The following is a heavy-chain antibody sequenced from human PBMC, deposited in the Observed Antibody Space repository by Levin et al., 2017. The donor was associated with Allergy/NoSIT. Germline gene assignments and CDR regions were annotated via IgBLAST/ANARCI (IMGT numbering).Heavy chain of an antibody. V-gene: IGHV4-39*01. J-gene: IGHJ3*02. D-gene: IGHD3-22*01. CDR2: IYYSGSS. CDR1: GGSISSSSYY. Sequence: SETLSLTCTVSGGSISSSSYYWGWIRQPPGKGLEWIGSIYYSGSSYYNPSLKSRVTISVDTSKNQFSLKLSSVTAADTAVYYCARLSYSYGTMIVVDPPHAFDIWGQGTMVTVSS. CDR3: ARLSYSYGTMIVVDPPHAFDI.